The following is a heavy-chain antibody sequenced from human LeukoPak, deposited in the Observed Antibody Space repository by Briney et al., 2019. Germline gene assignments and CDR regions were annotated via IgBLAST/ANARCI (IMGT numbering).Heavy chain of an antibody. CDR2: INSGDTT. V-gene: IGHV3-66*01. CDR3: ARERPGSRVLDY. J-gene: IGHJ4*02. Sequence: GGSLRLSCAASGFIVSNNHINWIRQAPGKGLEWVSIINSGDTTYSSDSVKGRFILSSDNSKNMLYLQMNSLRVEDTAVYYCARERPGSRVLDYWGQGTVVTVSS. CDR1: GFIVSNNH. D-gene: IGHD3-10*01.